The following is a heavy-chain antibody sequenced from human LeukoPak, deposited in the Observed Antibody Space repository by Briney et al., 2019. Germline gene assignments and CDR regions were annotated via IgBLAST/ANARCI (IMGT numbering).Heavy chain of an antibody. J-gene: IGHJ4*02. CDR1: GFTFSSYA. CDR3: AKSYYGSGSYYDY. Sequence: GGSLRLSCAASGFTFSSYAMSWVRQAPGKGLEWVSAISGSGGSTYYADSVKGRFTIFRDNSKNTLYLQMNSLRAEDTAVYYCAKSYYGSGSYYDYWGQGTLVTVSS. D-gene: IGHD3-10*01. CDR2: ISGSGGST. V-gene: IGHV3-23*01.